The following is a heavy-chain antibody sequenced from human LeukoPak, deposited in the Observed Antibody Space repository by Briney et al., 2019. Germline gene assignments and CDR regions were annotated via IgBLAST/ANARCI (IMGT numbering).Heavy chain of an antibody. Sequence: ASVKVSCKASGYTFTGYYMHWVRQAPGQGLEWMGWINPNSGGTIYAQKFQGRVTMTRDTSISTAYMELSRLRSDDTAVYYCARAQPRWLQSSPHFDYWGQGTLVTVSS. CDR1: GYTFTGYY. CDR3: ARAQPRWLQSSPHFDY. V-gene: IGHV1-2*02. D-gene: IGHD5-24*01. CDR2: INPNSGGT. J-gene: IGHJ4*02.